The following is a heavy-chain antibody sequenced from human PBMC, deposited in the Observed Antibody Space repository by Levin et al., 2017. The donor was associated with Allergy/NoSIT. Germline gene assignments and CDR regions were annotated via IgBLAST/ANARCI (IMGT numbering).Heavy chain of an antibody. D-gene: IGHD1-26*01. Sequence: GESLKISCRASGYTFKNYGISWVRQSPGQGLEWVGWISANNRNRNYGQNLQGRVTMTTDTSTSTSYLEGRSLRADDTAGYFCARANQLLPRGKYYYYMDVWGKGTTVTVSS. CDR1: GYTFKNYG. CDR3: ARANQLLPRGKYYYYMDV. CDR2: ISANNRNR. V-gene: IGHV1-18*01. J-gene: IGHJ6*03.